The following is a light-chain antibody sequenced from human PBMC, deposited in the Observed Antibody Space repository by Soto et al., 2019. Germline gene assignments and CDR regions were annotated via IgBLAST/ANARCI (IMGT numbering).Light chain of an antibody. J-gene: IGKJ2*01. V-gene: IGKV3-20*01. CDR1: QSVSSSY. CDR2: GAC. CDR3: EQYCISVMYT. Sequence: EIVLTQSPGTLSLSPGERATLSCRASQSVSSSYLAWYQQKPGQAPRLLIYGACSRSTGIPDRFSGSGSGTDLTLTISSLEPEDFAVYYCEQYCISVMYTFGQGTKLEIK.